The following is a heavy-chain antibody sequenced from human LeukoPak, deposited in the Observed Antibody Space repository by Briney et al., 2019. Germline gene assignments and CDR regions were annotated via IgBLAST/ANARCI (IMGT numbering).Heavy chain of an antibody. CDR3: ARGNLEKSDY. D-gene: IGHD1-1*01. Sequence: ASVKVSCKASGYTFTSYDINWVRQATGQGLEWMGWMNPNSGGTNYVQKFQGRVTMTRDTSISTAYMELSRLRSDDTAVYYCARGNLEKSDYWGQGTLVTVSS. CDR1: GYTFTSYD. V-gene: IGHV1-2*02. J-gene: IGHJ4*02. CDR2: MNPNSGGT.